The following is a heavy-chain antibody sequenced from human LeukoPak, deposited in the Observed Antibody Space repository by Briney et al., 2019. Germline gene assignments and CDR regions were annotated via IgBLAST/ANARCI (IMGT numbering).Heavy chain of an antibody. J-gene: IGHJ4*02. CDR2: ISAYNGNT. CDR1: GYTFTSYD. V-gene: IGHV1-18*01. Sequence: GASVKVSCKASGYTFTSYDINWVRQAPGQGLEWMGWISAYNGNTNYAQKLQGRVTMTTDTSTSTSYMELRSLRSDDTAVYYCARGGKYSGRYFNDYWGQGTLVTVSS. D-gene: IGHD1-26*01. CDR3: ARGGKYSGRYFNDY.